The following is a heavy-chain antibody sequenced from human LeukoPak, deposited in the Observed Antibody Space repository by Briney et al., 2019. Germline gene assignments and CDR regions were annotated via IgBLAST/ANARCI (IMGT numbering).Heavy chain of an antibody. Sequence: GSPRLSCAASGSTFSDYYMSWIRQAPGKGLEWVSYISSSGSTIYYADSVKGRFTISRDNAKNSLYLQMNSLRAEDTAVYYCASGSSEYYYYYGMDVWGQGTTVTVSS. CDR2: ISSSGSTI. J-gene: IGHJ6*02. D-gene: IGHD1-26*01. CDR1: GSTFSDYY. V-gene: IGHV3-11*01. CDR3: ASGSSEYYYYYGMDV.